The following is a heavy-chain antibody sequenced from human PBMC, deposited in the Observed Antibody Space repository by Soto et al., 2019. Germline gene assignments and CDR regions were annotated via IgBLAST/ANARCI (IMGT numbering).Heavy chain of an antibody. V-gene: IGHV3-48*02. D-gene: IGHD4-4*01. J-gene: IGHJ3*02. Sequence: EVQLVESGGGLVQPGESLRLSCAASGFTFSSYSLNWVRQAPGKGLEWVSYISASSSNIYYADSVKGRFTISRDNANNSLYLQMNSLRDGDTAVYYCARDWYSNALAPDAFDIWGQGTMVMVSS. CDR3: ARDWYSNALAPDAFDI. CDR2: ISASSSNI. CDR1: GFTFSSYS.